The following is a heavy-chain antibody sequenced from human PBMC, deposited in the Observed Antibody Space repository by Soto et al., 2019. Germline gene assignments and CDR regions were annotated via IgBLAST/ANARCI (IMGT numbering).Heavy chain of an antibody. D-gene: IGHD6-19*01. J-gene: IGHJ4*02. CDR1: GGTFSSYA. CDR2: IIPIFGTA. Sequence: SVKVSCKASGGTFSSYAISWVRQAPGQGLEWMGGIIPIFGTANYAQKFQGRVTITADESTSTAYMELSSLRSEDTAVYYCASEHSSAPLDYWGQGTLATVSS. CDR3: ASEHSSAPLDY. V-gene: IGHV1-69*01.